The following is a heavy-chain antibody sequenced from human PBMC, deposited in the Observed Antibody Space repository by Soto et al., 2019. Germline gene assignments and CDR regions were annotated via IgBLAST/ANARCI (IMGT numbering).Heavy chain of an antibody. CDR2: INAGNGNT. D-gene: IGHD6-19*01. CDR3: ARDSSGWSIFDY. J-gene: IGHJ4*02. Sequence: ASVKVSCKASGYTFTSYAMHWVRQAPGQRLEWMGWINAGNGNTKYSQKFQGRVTITRDTSASTVYMELRSLRSDDTAVYYCARDSSGWSIFDYWGQGTLVTVSS. V-gene: IGHV1-3*01. CDR1: GYTFTSYA.